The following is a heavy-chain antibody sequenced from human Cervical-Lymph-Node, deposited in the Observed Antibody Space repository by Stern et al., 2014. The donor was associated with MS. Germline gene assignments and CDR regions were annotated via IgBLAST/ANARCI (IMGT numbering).Heavy chain of an antibody. CDR1: GGTFSSYA. CDR2: IIPIIGTA. CDR3: ARGELKEGLVRGMDV. Sequence: QIQLVQSGAEVKKPGSSVKVSCKASGGTFSSYAIHWVRQAPGQGLEWMGGIIPIIGTANYAQKFQGRVTITADEAPSTGYIELSSLRSEDTAVYYCARGELKEGLVRGMDVWGQGTTVTVSS. J-gene: IGHJ6*02. D-gene: IGHD1-26*01. V-gene: IGHV1-69*12.